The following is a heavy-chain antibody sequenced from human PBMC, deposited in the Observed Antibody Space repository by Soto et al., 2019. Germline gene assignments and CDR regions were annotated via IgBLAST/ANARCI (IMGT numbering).Heavy chain of an antibody. CDR2: IYHSGST. J-gene: IGHJ5*02. D-gene: IGHD2-2*01. Sequence: SETLSLTCAVSCGSISSGGYSWSWIRQPPGKGLEWIGYIYHSGSTYYNPSLKSRVTISVDRSKNQFSLKLSSVTATDTAVYYCARVPDRWGQGTLVTVSS. V-gene: IGHV4-30-2*01. CDR1: CGSISSGGYS. CDR3: ARVPDR.